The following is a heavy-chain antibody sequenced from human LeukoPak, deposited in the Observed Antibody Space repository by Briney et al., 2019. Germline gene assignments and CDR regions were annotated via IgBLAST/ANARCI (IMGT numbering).Heavy chain of an antibody. V-gene: IGHV3-21*01. CDR3: ARDRPTGASRLFVVQ. J-gene: IGHJ4*02. Sequence: PGGSLRLSCAASGFTFSGYSMTWVRQAPGKGLEWISSMSSGGRYIYYADSVRGRFTISRDNAKNSLSLLMNSLRAEDTAVYYCARDRPTGASRLFVVQWGQGTLVTVSS. D-gene: IGHD3-3*01. CDR1: GFTFSGYS. CDR2: MSSGGRYI.